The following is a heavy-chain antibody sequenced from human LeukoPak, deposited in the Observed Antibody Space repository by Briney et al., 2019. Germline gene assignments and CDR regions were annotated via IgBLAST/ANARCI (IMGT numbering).Heavy chain of an antibody. D-gene: IGHD6-13*01. CDR3: AGIAAAEMDYYYYMDV. V-gene: IGHV3-23*01. CDR1: GFTFSSYA. J-gene: IGHJ6*03. CDR2: ISGSGGST. Sequence: GGSLRLSCAASGFTFSSYAMSWVRQAPGKGLERVSAISGSGGSTYYADSVKGRFTITRDNSKNTLYLQMNSLRAEDTAVYYCAGIAAAEMDYYYYMDVWGKGTTVTVSS.